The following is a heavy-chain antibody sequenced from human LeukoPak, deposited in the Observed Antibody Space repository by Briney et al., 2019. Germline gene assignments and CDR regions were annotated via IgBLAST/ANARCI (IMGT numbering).Heavy chain of an antibody. Sequence: SETLSLTCTVSGGSISNHYWSWIRQPPGKGLEWIGNIYYSGRTNYNPSLRSRVTISVDTSKKQFSLKLNSVTAADTAVYYCARYSGAYDYWLGYWGQGTLVTVSS. CDR2: IYYSGRT. CDR1: GGSISNHY. V-gene: IGHV4-59*08. J-gene: IGHJ4*02. D-gene: IGHD5-12*01. CDR3: ARYSGAYDYWLGY.